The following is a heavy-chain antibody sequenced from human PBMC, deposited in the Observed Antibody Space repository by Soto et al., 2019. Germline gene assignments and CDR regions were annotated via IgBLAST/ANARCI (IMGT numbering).Heavy chain of an antibody. CDR2: ISGSGGST. CDR3: AKVPVGATGRFDY. Sequence: GGSLRLSCAGSGFTFSNYAMSWVRQAPGKGLAWVSAISGSGGSTYYADSVKGRFTISRDNSKNTLYLQMNSLRAEDTALYYCAKVPVGATGRFDYWGQGTLVTVSA. D-gene: IGHD1-26*01. V-gene: IGHV3-23*01. J-gene: IGHJ4*02. CDR1: GFTFSNYA.